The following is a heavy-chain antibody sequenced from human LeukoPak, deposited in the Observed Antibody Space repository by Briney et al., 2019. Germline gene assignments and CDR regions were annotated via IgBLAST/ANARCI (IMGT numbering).Heavy chain of an antibody. J-gene: IGHJ4*02. Sequence: GGSLRLSCAASGFTFSSYWMSWVRQAPGKGLEWVANIKQDGSEKYYVDSVKGRFTISRDNAKNSLYLQMNSLRAEDTAVYYCARQVRRGSYSRCYFDYWGQGTLVTVSS. CDR2: IKQDGSEK. D-gene: IGHD1-26*01. CDR1: GFTFSSYW. CDR3: ARQVRRGSYSRCYFDY. V-gene: IGHV3-7*01.